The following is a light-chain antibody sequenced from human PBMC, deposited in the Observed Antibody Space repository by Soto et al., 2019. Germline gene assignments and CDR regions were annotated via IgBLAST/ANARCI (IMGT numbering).Light chain of an antibody. V-gene: IGKV1-39*01. CDR2: AAS. CDR3: QQSYSTPRT. Sequence: DIQMTQSPSSLSASVGDRVSITCRASQSISTHLSWYQQKPGKAPKLLIYAASSLQSWVPSRFTGSGSGTDFTLTISSLQPEDFATYYCQQSYSTPRTFGQGTKVDI. J-gene: IGKJ1*01. CDR1: QSISTH.